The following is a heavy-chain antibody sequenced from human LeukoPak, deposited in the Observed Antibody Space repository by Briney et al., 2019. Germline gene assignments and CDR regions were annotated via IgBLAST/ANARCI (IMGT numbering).Heavy chain of an antibody. CDR3: ARDTYSYGFQ. D-gene: IGHD5-18*01. CDR1: DYSISSGYY. Sequence: SETLSLTCAVSDYSISSGYYWSWIRQPPGKELEWIGYIYYSGSTNYNPSLKSRVTISVDTSKNQFSLKLSSVTAADTAVYYCARDTYSYGFQWGQGTLVTVSS. J-gene: IGHJ4*02. V-gene: IGHV4-61*01. CDR2: IYYSGST.